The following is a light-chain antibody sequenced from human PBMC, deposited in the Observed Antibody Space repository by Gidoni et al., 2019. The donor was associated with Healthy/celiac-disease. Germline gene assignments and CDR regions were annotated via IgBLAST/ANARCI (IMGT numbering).Light chain of an antibody. Sequence: DIQMTQSPSSLSASAGDRVTITCRASQGISNSLAWYQQKPGKAPKLLLYAASRLESGVPSRFSGSGSGTDYTLTISSLQPEDFATYYCQQYYSTPRTFGQXTKVEIK. CDR2: AAS. CDR1: QGISNS. J-gene: IGKJ1*01. V-gene: IGKV1-NL1*01. CDR3: QQYYSTPRT.